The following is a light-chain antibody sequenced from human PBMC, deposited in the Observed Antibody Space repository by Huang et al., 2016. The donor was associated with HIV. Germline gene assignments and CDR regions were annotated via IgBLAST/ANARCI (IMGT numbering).Light chain of an antibody. CDR2: AAS. CDR3: QQSYSTLIT. J-gene: IGKJ5*01. V-gene: IGKV1-39*01. Sequence: DIQMTQSPSSLSASVGDRVTITCRASQSISSYLHWYQQKPGKAPNLLIYAASSLQSGVPSRFSGSGSGTDFTLTISSLQPEDFATYDCQQSYSTLITFGQGTRLEIK. CDR1: QSISSY.